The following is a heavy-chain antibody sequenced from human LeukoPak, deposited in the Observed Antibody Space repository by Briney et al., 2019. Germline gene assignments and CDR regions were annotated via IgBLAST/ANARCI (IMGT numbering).Heavy chain of an antibody. Sequence: GASVKVSCKASGGTFSSYAISWVRQAPGQGLEWMGRIIPILGIANYAQKFQGRVTMTRDTSTSTVYMELSSLRSEDTAVYYCARVWNYESSGSNWFDPWGQGTLVTVSS. CDR2: IIPILGIA. V-gene: IGHV1-69*04. D-gene: IGHD3-22*01. J-gene: IGHJ5*02. CDR1: GGTFSSYA. CDR3: ARVWNYESSGSNWFDP.